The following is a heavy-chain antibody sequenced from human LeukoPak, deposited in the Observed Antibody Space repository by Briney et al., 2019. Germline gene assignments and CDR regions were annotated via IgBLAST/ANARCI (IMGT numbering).Heavy chain of an antibody. CDR3: ARDLLGEMATIRAFDI. Sequence: PSETLSLTCTVSGGSISSHYWSWIRQPPGKGLEWIGCIYYSGSTNYNPSLKSRVTISVDTSKNQFSLKLSSVTAADTAVYYCARDLLGEMATIRAFDIWGQGTMVTVSS. D-gene: IGHD5-24*01. V-gene: IGHV4-59*11. CDR2: IYYSGST. J-gene: IGHJ3*02. CDR1: GGSISSHY.